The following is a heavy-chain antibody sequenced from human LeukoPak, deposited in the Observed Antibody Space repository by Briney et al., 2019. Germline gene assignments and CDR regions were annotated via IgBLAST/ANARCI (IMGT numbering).Heavy chain of an antibody. CDR3: ATGTVSSSWLGIFDF. CDR1: GYTLTEVS. D-gene: IGHD6-13*01. V-gene: IGHV1-24*01. Sequence: GASVKVSCKISGYTLTEVSMHWVRQAPGKGLEWMGRFDPEDGETLSAQRLQGRLTMTEDTSADTAYMELSSLTSDDTALYYCATGTVSSSWLGIFDFWGQGTLVTVSS. J-gene: IGHJ4*02. CDR2: FDPEDGET.